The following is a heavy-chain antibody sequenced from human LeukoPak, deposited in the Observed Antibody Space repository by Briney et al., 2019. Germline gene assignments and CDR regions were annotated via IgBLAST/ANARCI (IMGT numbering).Heavy chain of an antibody. V-gene: IGHV3-48*01. Sequence: GGSLRLSCAASGFTFSDYSMNWVRQAPGKGLKWISYIGIDSGNTNYADSVKGRFTISGDKAKNSLYLQMNSLRVEDTAVYYCARDYKYAFDNWGQGTLVTVSS. J-gene: IGHJ4*02. D-gene: IGHD5-24*01. CDR1: GFTFSDYS. CDR2: IGIDSGNT. CDR3: ARDYKYAFDN.